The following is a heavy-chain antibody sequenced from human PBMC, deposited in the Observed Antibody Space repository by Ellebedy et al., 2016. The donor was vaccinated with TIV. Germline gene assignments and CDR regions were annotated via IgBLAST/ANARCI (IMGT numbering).Heavy chain of an antibody. CDR3: AKGYYDILTGPLYIFDS. V-gene: IGHV3-23*01. CDR2: MSSSGFSI. J-gene: IGHJ4*02. Sequence: GGSLRLXXVASGFTFIDYAMSWVRQAPGKGLEWVSSMSSSGFSIYYADPVKGRFTISRDNSKNTLNLQMNSLRAEDTAVYYCAKGYYDILTGPLYIFDSWGQGTLVTVSS. D-gene: IGHD3-9*01. CDR1: GFTFIDYA.